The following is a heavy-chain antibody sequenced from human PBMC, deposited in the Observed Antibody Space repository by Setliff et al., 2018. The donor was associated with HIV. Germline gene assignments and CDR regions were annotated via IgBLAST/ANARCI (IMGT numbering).Heavy chain of an antibody. CDR3: ATCRHRPSNWFDP. J-gene: IGHJ5*02. CDR1: GGSVSSPSYY. Sequence: SETLSLTCAVSGGSVSSPSYYWGWIRQPPGKGLEWFGSVYNSGITFKNPSLKSRVSISVDRSGNQFSLRLTSVTAADTAVYYCATCRHRPSNWFDPWGQGTVVTVSS. V-gene: IGHV4-39*07. CDR2: VYNSGIT.